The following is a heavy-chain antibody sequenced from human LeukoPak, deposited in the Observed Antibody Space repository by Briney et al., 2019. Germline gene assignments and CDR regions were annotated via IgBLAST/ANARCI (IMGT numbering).Heavy chain of an antibody. CDR2: VWSDGNKK. D-gene: IGHD6-19*01. Sequence: GRSLRLSCAASGFNFNNYAMHWVRQAPGQGLEWVAVVWSDGNKKFYADSVTGRFTISRDNSKSILYFQMNSLRAEDTALYYCAKEPTQWTGAFDIRGRGTMVTVSS. CDR3: AKEPTQWTGAFDI. J-gene: IGHJ3*02. CDR1: GFNFNNYA. V-gene: IGHV3-33*06.